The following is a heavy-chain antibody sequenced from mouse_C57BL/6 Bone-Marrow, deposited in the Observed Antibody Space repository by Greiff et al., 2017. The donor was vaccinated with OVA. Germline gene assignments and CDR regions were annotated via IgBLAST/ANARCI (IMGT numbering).Heavy chain of an antibody. V-gene: IGHV1-69*01. J-gene: IGHJ3*01. D-gene: IGHD3-3*01. CDR2: IDPSDSYT. CDR3: ARLGDVRFAY. Sequence: QVQLQQPGAELVMPGASVKLSCKASGYTFTSYWMHWVKQRPGQGLEWIGEIDPSDSYTNYNQKFKGKSTLTVDKSSSTAYMQLSSLTSEDSAVYYCARLGDVRFAYWGQGTLVTVSA. CDR1: GYTFTSYW.